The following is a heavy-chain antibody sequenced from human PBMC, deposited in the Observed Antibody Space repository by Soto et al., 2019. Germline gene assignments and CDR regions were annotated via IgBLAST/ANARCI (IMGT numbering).Heavy chain of an antibody. CDR1: GGSISGYY. Sequence: SETLSLTCAVYGGSISGYYWSWIRQPPGKGLEWIGEINHSGSTNYNPSLKSRVTISVDTSKNQFSLKLSSVTAADTAVYYCARSGCSRGSCSPPRIRNYYYYGMDVWGQGTTVTVSS. CDR2: INHSGST. D-gene: IGHD2-15*01. V-gene: IGHV4-34*01. J-gene: IGHJ6*02. CDR3: ARSGCSRGSCSPPRIRNYYYYGMDV.